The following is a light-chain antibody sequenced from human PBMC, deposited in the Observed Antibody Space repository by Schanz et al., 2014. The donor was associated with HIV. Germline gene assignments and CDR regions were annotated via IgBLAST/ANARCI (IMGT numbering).Light chain of an antibody. Sequence: QSALTQPRSVSGSPGQSVTISCTGTSSDVGGYNYVSWYQQHPGKAPKLMIYDVSKRPSGVPGRFSGSKFGNTASLTISGLQAEDEADYYCCSYAGSNNVVFGGGTQLTVL. CDR1: SSDVGGYNY. CDR2: DVS. CDR3: CSYAGSNNVV. V-gene: IGLV2-11*01. J-gene: IGLJ2*01.